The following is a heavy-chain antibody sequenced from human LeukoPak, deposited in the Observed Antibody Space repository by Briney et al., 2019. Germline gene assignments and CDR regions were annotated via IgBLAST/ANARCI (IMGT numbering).Heavy chain of an antibody. V-gene: IGHV3-23*01. J-gene: IGHJ3*02. Sequence: HPGGSLRLSCAASGFTFSSYAMSWVRQAPGKGLEWGSAISGSGGSTYYADSVKGRFTISRDNSKNTLYLQMNSLRAEDTAVYYCAKPGYSSGWSNAFDIWGQGTMVTVSS. CDR3: AKPGYSSGWSNAFDI. CDR2: ISGSGGST. D-gene: IGHD6-19*01. CDR1: GFTFSSYA.